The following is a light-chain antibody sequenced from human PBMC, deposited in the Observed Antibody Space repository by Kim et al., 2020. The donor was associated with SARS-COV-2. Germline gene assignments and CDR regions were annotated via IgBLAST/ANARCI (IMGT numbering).Light chain of an antibody. Sequence: NFMLTQPHSVSESPGNTVTISCTRTSGNIADNYVQWYQQRPGSAPTIVIYEDSERPSGVPNRFSGSIDTSSSSASLTISGLKTEDEADYYCQSYDISNVILGGGTPLTVL. CDR1: SGNIADNY. J-gene: IGLJ2*01. CDR2: EDS. V-gene: IGLV6-57*04. CDR3: QSYDISNVI.